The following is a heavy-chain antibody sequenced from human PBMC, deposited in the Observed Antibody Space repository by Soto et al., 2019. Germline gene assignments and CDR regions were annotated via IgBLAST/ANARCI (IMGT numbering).Heavy chain of an antibody. CDR3: VRDIIVVVGTATANSGMDV. D-gene: IGHD2-15*01. CDR2: IIPIFGTA. CDR1: GGTFSTYG. Sequence: SVKVSCKASGGTFSTYGISWVRQAPGQGLEWMGQIIPIFGTANYAQKLQGRVTITADEFTTTAYMELRSLRSEDTAVYYCVRDIIVVVGTATANSGMDVWGQGTTVTVSS. J-gene: IGHJ6*02. V-gene: IGHV1-69*13.